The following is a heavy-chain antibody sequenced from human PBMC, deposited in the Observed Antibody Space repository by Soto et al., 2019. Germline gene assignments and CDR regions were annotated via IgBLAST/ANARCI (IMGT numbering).Heavy chain of an antibody. J-gene: IGHJ6*03. V-gene: IGHV3-23*01. CDR3: AKDRPTMVRGVIKNYYYYMDV. CDR1: GFTFSSYA. CDR2: ISGSGGST. D-gene: IGHD3-10*01. Sequence: GGSLRLSCAASGFTFSSYAMSWVRQAPGKGLEWVSAISGSGGSTYYADSVKGRFTISRDNSKNTLYLQMNSLRAEDTAVYYCAKDRPTMVRGVIKNYYYYMDVWGKGTTVTVSS.